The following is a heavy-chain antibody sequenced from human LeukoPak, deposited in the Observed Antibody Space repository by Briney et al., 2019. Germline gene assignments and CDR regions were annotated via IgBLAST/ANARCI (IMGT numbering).Heavy chain of an antibody. CDR2: ISVRAGTI. D-gene: IGHD3-22*01. V-gene: IGHV3-48*03. J-gene: IGHJ6*02. CDR1: GFGLGQYD. Sequence: GGSLRLSCAASGFGLGQYDMNWVRQAPGKGLEWIAYISVRAGTIYYGDSAEGRFTISRDDAKNSLYLQMNGLRVEDTSIYYCAKDFPHYYEVPHGMDVWGQGTTVTV. CDR3: AKDFPHYYEVPHGMDV.